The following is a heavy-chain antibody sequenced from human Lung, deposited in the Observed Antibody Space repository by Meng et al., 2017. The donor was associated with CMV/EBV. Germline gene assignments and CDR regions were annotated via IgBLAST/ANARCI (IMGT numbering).Heavy chain of an antibody. J-gene: IGHJ5*02. D-gene: IGHD2-21*02. CDR1: GVSVTYNSYY. CDR3: ARGRSCVDGVCYDDHNYFGP. CDR2: IYVSKNT. Sequence: SXTLSLXCTVSGVSVTYNSYYWSWIRQSPGKGLEWIGYIYVSKNTKYNPSLQSRVTMSVDTTKNQVFLKLSSVTAADTATYYCARGRSCVDGVCYDDHNYFGPWXQGTXVTVSS. V-gene: IGHV4-61*01.